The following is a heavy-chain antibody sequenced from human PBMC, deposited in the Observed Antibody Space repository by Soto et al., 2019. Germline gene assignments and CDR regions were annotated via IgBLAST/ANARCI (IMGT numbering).Heavy chain of an antibody. CDR2: INAGNGNT. CDR3: ARVATFVGYRYYFDY. CDR1: GYTFTSYA. D-gene: IGHD3-16*02. J-gene: IGHJ4*02. Sequence: ASVKVSCKASGYTFTSYAMYWVRQAPGQRLEWMGWINAGNGNTKYSQKFQGRVTITRDTSASTAYMELSSLRSEDTAVYYCARVATFVGYRYYFDYWGQGTLVTGSA. V-gene: IGHV1-3*01.